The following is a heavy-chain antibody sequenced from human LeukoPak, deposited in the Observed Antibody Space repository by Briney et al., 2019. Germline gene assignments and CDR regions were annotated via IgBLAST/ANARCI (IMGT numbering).Heavy chain of an antibody. CDR2: IYYRGNT. Sequence: SQTLSLTCTVSGGSIISDDHSWSWIRQPPGKGLEWIGYIYYRGNTHSNPSLKSRVTMSVDTSRSQFSLRLSSLTAADTAVYYCVRAPDGYFDYWGQGTLVTVSS. CDR3: VRAPDGYFDY. V-gene: IGHV4-30-4*01. CDR1: GGSIISDDHS. D-gene: IGHD4-17*01. J-gene: IGHJ4*02.